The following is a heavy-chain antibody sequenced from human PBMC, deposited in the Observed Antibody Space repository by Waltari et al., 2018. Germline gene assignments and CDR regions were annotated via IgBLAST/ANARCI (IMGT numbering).Heavy chain of an antibody. CDR1: VYTLSSYG. Sequence: QVQLVQSGAEVKKPGASVKVSCEASVYTLSSYGITWVRQAPGQGLKWMGWIRAHNGNTNYAHKFQDTVTLPTDTTTSTAYMELRRLKSDDTAMYYCATAVRGNMESDYWGQGTLVTFSS. J-gene: IGHJ4*02. D-gene: IGHD6-19*01. V-gene: IGHV1-18*01. CDR3: ATAVRGNMESDY. CDR2: IRAHNGNT.